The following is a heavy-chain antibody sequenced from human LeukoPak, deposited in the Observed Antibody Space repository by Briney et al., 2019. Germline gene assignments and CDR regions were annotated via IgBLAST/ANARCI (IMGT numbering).Heavy chain of an antibody. CDR1: GFTFSRFG. J-gene: IGHJ4*02. Sequence: GGSLRLSCAASGFTFSRFGMHWVRQAPGKGLEWVAVISYDGSNKYYADSVKGRFTISRDNSKNTLYLQMNSLRAEDTAVYYCARMPGTALEIDYWGQGTLVTVSS. D-gene: IGHD6-13*01. CDR3: ARMPGTALEIDY. CDR2: ISYDGSNK. V-gene: IGHV3-30*03.